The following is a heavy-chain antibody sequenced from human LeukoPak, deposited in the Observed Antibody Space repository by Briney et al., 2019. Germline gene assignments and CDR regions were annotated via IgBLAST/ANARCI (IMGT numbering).Heavy chain of an antibody. CDR2: IYHSGST. D-gene: IGHD1-7*01. CDR1: GYSISSGYY. CDR3: ARVYWNYAHYYYYMDV. Sequence: SETLSLTCTVSGYSISSGYYWGWIRPPPGKGLEWIGSIYHSGSTYYNPSLKSRVTISVDTSKNQFSLKLSSVTAADTAVYYCARVYWNYAHYYYYMDVWGKGTTVTVSS. V-gene: IGHV4-38-2*02. J-gene: IGHJ6*03.